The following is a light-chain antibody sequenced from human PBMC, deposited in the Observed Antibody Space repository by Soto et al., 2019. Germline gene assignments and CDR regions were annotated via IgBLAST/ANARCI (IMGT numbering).Light chain of an antibody. CDR3: SSFTSRFTFV. CDR1: RSDVSAYNY. V-gene: IGLV2-14*01. J-gene: IGLJ1*01. Sequence: QSALTQPASVSGSPGQSIAISCTGTRSDVSAYNYVSWYQQHPGKAPKLMISEVTNRPSGVSDRFSGSKSGNTASLTISGLQAEHEAVYYCSSFTSRFTFVFGTGTKLTVL. CDR2: EVT.